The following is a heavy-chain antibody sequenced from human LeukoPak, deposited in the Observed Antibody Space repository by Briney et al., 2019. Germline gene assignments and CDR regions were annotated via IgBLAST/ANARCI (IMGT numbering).Heavy chain of an antibody. J-gene: IGHJ4*02. V-gene: IGHV1-2*02. D-gene: IGHD4-11*01. CDR2: IDANNGDT. CDR1: GYTFRGNY. Sequence: ASVKVSCKASGYTFRGNYIHWLRQAPGQGLEWMGWIDANNGDTKSAQKFQCRVTMSRDTSISTAYMDLGSLSPDDAAVYYCARDPSSVTLYFFDYWGQGTLVTVSS. CDR3: ARDPSSVTLYFFDY.